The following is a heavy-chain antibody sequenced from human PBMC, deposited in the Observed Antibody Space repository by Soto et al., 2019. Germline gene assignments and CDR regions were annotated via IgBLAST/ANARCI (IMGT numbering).Heavy chain of an antibody. D-gene: IGHD6-25*01. CDR1: GFTFSSYW. CDR3: ARDVVDSSGWNWYVEDTPFDY. CDR2: IKQDGSEK. J-gene: IGHJ4*02. Sequence: EVQLVESGGGLVQPGGSLRLSCAASGFTFSSYWMSWVRQAPGKGLEWVANIKQDGSEKYYVDSVKGRFTISRDNAKNSLYLQMNSLRAEDTAVYYCARDVVDSSGWNWYVEDTPFDYWGQGTLVTVSS. V-gene: IGHV3-7*01.